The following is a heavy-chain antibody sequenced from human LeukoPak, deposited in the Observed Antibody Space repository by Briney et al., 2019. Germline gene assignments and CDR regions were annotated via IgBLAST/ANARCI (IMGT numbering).Heavy chain of an antibody. CDR3: ARVVVPAAIRGGYDY. V-gene: IGHV1-2*02. Sequence: ASVKVSCRASGYTFTDYYMHWVRQAPGQGLEWMGWINPNSGGTNYAQKFQGRVTMTRDTSISTAYMELSRLRSDDTAVYYCARVVVPAAIRGGYDYWGQGTLVTVSS. CDR2: INPNSGGT. J-gene: IGHJ4*02. D-gene: IGHD2-2*02. CDR1: GYTFTDYY.